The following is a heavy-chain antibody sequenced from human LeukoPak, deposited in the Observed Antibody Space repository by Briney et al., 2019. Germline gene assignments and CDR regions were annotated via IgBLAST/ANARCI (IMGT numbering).Heavy chain of an antibody. CDR3: AKRSGYTTGWFFDF. D-gene: IGHD5-18*01. Sequence: GGSLRLSCAASGLSFSSYAMSWVRQAPGKGLEWVSSISGSGDNTYYAESVKGRFTISRDNSKNTLFLQMNSLRAEDTAVFYCAKRSGYTTGWFFDFWGQGTLVTVSS. J-gene: IGHJ4*02. CDR2: ISGSGDNT. V-gene: IGHV3-23*01. CDR1: GLSFSSYA.